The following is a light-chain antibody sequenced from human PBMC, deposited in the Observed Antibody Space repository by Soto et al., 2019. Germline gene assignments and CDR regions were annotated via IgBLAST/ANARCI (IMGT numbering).Light chain of an antibody. CDR1: QSVSSY. Sequence: EIVLTQSPATLSLSPGERATLSCRASQSVSSYLAWYQQKPGQAPRLLIYDASNRATGIPARFSGSASGTDITLTNSSLEHEEFAVYYCQHRSNWPLTFGGGIKVEIK. CDR2: DAS. J-gene: IGKJ4*01. CDR3: QHRSNWPLT. V-gene: IGKV3-11*01.